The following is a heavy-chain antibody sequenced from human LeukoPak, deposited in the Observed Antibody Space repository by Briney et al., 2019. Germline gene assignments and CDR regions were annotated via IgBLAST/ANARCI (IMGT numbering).Heavy chain of an antibody. CDR2: IKQDGGEE. J-gene: IGHJ4*02. V-gene: IGHV3-7*02. CDR1: GITFSSYW. CDR3: ANSGWYRIDY. D-gene: IGHD6-19*01. Sequence: EGSLRLSCAASGITFSSYWMSWVRQAPGKGLEWVANIKQDGGEEYYVDSVKGRFTISRDNAKNSLYLQMNSLRAEDTAVYYCANSGWYRIDYWGQGTLVTVSS.